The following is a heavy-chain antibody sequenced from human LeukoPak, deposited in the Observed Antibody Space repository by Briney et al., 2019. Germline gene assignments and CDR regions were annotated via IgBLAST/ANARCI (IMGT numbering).Heavy chain of an antibody. CDR3: TADPWFGDRSDY. D-gene: IGHD3-10*01. J-gene: IGHJ4*02. V-gene: IGHV3-15*01. Sequence: GESLKISCAASGFTFGNAWMNWVRQAPGKGLEWLGRIKRKTVYGTTDYAAPVKGRFTISRDDSESTLYLQMDGLKAEDTAVYYCTADPWFGDRSDYWGQGTLVTVS. CDR1: GFTFGNAW. CDR2: IKRKTVYGTT.